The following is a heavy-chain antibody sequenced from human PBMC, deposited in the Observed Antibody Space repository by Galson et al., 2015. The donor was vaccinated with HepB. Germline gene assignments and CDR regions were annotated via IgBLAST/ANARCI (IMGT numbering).Heavy chain of an antibody. Sequence: SLRLSCAASGFTFSSYSMNWVRQAPGKGLEWVSFISSSNSYIYYADSVKGRFTISRDNAKSSLYLQMNSLRAEDTAVYYCARMYCSSTSCYNYAFDIWGQGTMVTVSS. CDR2: ISSSNSYI. CDR1: GFTFSSYS. J-gene: IGHJ3*02. D-gene: IGHD2-2*02. V-gene: IGHV3-21*01. CDR3: ARMYCSSTSCYNYAFDI.